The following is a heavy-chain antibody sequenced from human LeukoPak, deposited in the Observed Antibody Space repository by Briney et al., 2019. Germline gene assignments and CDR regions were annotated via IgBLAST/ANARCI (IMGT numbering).Heavy chain of an antibody. J-gene: IGHJ6*02. Sequence: SETLSLTCAVSGGSISSGGYSWSWIRQPPGKGLEWIGYIYHSGSTYYNPSLKSRVTISVDRSKNQFSLKLSSVTAADTVVYYCARVAPQQLSFFYYYYGMDVWGQGTTVTVSS. V-gene: IGHV4-30-2*01. CDR3: ARVAPQQLSFFYYYYGMDV. CDR1: GGSISSGGYS. D-gene: IGHD6-13*01. CDR2: IYHSGST.